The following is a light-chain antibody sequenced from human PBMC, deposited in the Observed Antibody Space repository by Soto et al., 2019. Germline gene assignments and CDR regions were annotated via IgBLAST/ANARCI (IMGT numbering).Light chain of an antibody. V-gene: IGLV2-14*01. Sequence: QSALTQPASVSGSPGQSITISCTGTSLDVGGYNYVSWYQQHPGKAPKLMIYEVSNRPSGVSNRFSASKSGNTASLTISGLQAEDEADYYCSSYTSTSTLVLFGGGTQLTV. CDR2: EVS. J-gene: IGLJ7*01. CDR1: SLDVGGYNY. CDR3: SSYTSTSTLVL.